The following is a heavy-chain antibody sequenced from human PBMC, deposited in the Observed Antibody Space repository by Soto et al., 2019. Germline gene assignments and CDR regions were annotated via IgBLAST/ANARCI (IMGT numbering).Heavy chain of an antibody. CDR1: GGTFSSYA. V-gene: IGHV1-69*01. CDR2: IIPIFGTA. D-gene: IGHD3-10*01. J-gene: IGHJ4*02. CDR3: ARAYYYGSGSSATFDY. Sequence: QVQLVQSGAEVKNPGSSVKVSCKASGGTFSSYAISWVRQAPGQGLEWMGGIIPIFGTANYAQKFQGRLTITADASTSTAYMELSSLRSEDTAVYYCARAYYYGSGSSATFDYWGQGTMVTVSS.